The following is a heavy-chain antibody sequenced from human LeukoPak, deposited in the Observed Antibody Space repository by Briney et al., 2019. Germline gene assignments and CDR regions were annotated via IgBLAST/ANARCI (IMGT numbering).Heavy chain of an antibody. CDR1: GYSISSGYY. J-gene: IGHJ4*02. V-gene: IGHV4-38-2*01. Sequence: SETLSLTCAVSGYSISSGYYWGWIRQPPGKGLEWIGSIYHSGSTYYNPSLKSRVTISVDTSKNQFSLKLSSVTAADTAVYYCARGVNMVRGAAYFDYWGQGTLVTVSS. CDR3: ARGVNMVRGAAYFDY. D-gene: IGHD3-10*01. CDR2: IYHSGST.